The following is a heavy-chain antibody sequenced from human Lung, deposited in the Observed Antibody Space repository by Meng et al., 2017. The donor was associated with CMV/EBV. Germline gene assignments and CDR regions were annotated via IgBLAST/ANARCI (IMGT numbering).Heavy chain of an antibody. J-gene: IGHJ4*02. Sequence: QVQLCESGPGLVKPSGTLSLTCAVSGGSISSSNLWSWVRQPPGKGLEWIGEIYHSGRTNYNPSLKSQVTISVDKSKNQFSLKLSSVTAADTAVYYCARVVTALWGYYFDYWGQGTLVTVSS. CDR3: ARVVTALWGYYFDY. V-gene: IGHV4-4*02. CDR2: IYHSGRT. CDR1: GGSISSSNL. D-gene: IGHD2-21*02.